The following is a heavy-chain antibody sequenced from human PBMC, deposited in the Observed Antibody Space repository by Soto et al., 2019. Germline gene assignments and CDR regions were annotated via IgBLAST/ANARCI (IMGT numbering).Heavy chain of an antibody. CDR2: ISGSGGGP. CDR3: AKTAAARPNLYLDS. CDR1: GFTFSSYA. D-gene: IGHD6-6*01. Sequence: GGSLRLSCTATGFTFSSYAMSWVRQSPGKGLEWLSVISGSGGGPYYAGPVKGRFTISRDKSKTALYLQMNSLRVEDTAVFYCAKTAAARPNLYLDSWGQGTLVT. V-gene: IGHV3-23*01. J-gene: IGHJ4*02.